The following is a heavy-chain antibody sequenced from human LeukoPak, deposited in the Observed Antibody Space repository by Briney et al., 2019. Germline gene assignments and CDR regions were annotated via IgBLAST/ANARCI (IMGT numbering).Heavy chain of an antibody. Sequence: GGSLRLSCAASGFTFSSYSMNWVRQTPEKGLEWVSYISSGSSNKYYADSVKGRFTISRDNAGNSLYLQMNSLRAEDTAVYYCTTSLPHIVDVTTSDGGNWGQGTLVTVSS. CDR1: GFTFSSYS. J-gene: IGHJ4*02. CDR2: ISSGSSNK. V-gene: IGHV3-48*04. D-gene: IGHD2-21*02. CDR3: TTSLPHIVDVTTSDGGN.